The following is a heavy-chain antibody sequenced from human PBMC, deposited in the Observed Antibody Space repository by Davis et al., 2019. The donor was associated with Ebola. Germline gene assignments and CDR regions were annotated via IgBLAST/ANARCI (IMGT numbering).Heavy chain of an antibody. Sequence: PGGSLRLSCAASGFTFSTYGMHWVRQAPGKGLEWVSFIRYDGTDKYNADSVKGRFTISRDNSKNTLYLQMNSLRAEDTAVYYCARSSYQPDYWGQGTLVTVSS. CDR2: IRYDGTDK. CDR1: GFTFSTYG. CDR3: ARSSYQPDY. J-gene: IGHJ4*02. V-gene: IGHV3-30*02. D-gene: IGHD2-2*01.